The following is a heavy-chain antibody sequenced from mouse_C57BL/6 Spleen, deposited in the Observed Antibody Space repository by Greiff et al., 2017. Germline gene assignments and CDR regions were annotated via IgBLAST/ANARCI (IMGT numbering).Heavy chain of an antibody. CDR1: GYTFTDYY. J-gene: IGHJ3*01. Sequence: EVQLQQSGPVLVKPGASVKMSCKASGYTFTDYYMNWVKQSHGKSLEWIGVINPYNGGTSYNQKFKGKATLTVDKSSSTAYMELNSLTSEDSAVYYCARYGDDGYYFFAYWGQGTLVTVSA. CDR2: INPYNGGT. CDR3: ARYGDDGYYFFAY. D-gene: IGHD2-3*01. V-gene: IGHV1-19*01.